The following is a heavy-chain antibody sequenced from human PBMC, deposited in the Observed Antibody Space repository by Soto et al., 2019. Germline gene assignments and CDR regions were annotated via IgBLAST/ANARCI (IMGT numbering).Heavy chain of an antibody. J-gene: IGHJ5*02. CDR2: ISAYNGNT. V-gene: IGHV1-18*01. Sequence: GASMKVSCKASGYTFTSYGISWVRQAPGQGLEWMGWISAYNGNTNYAQKLQGRVTMTTDTSTSTAYMELRSLRSDDTAVYYCARVRRDFWSGYFRGPWGQGTLVTVSS. CDR1: GYTFTSYG. D-gene: IGHD3-3*01. CDR3: ARVRRDFWSGYFRGP.